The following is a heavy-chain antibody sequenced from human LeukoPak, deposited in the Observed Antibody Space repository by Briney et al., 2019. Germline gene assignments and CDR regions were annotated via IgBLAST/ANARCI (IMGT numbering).Heavy chain of an antibody. D-gene: IGHD6-19*01. V-gene: IGHV3-30*03. CDR1: GFTFSRHG. CDR3: ARDGGFPVAGKTHDPFHI. Sequence: PGGSLRLSCAPSGFTFSRHGMHWVRQAPGKGLEWVAIISNDGSRKYYAHSVEGRFTISRDNSKNTLYLQMDSLRAEDTAAYYCARDGGFPVAGKTHDPFHIWGQGTMVTVSS. J-gene: IGHJ3*02. CDR2: ISNDGSRK.